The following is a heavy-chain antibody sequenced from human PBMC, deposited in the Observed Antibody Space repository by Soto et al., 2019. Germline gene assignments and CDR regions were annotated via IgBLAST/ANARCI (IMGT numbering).Heavy chain of an antibody. CDR3: AREPLP. J-gene: IGHJ4*02. V-gene: IGHV4-31*03. CDR2: IYYSGST. Sequence: QVQLQESGPGLVKPSQTLSLTCTVSGGSISSGGYYWNWIRQHPGKGLEWIGYIYYSGSTYYNPSLXRXXTISVDPSKNPVSLKLSSVTAAYKAVYYCAREPLPWGQGTLVTVSS. CDR1: GGSISSGGYY.